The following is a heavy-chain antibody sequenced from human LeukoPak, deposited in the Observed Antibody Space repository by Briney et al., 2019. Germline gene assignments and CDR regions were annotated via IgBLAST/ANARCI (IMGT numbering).Heavy chain of an antibody. Sequence: SETLSLTCAVSGGSISSSNWWSWVRQPPGKGLEWIGEIYHSGSTNYNPSLKSRVTISVDTSKNQFSLKLSSVTAADTAVYYCARVYSSSSWSPYDDWGQGTLVTVSS. CDR3: ARVYSSSSWSPYDD. V-gene: IGHV4-4*02. D-gene: IGHD6-6*01. CDR2: IYHSGST. J-gene: IGHJ4*02. CDR1: GGSISSSNW.